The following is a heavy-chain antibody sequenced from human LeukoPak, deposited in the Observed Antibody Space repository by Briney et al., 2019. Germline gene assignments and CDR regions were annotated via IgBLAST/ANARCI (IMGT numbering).Heavy chain of an antibody. CDR1: GFTFSSYS. Sequence: GGSLRLSCAASGFTFSSYSMNWVRQAPGKGLEWVSSISSSSSYIYYADSVMVRVTISRDNAKNSLYLQMNSLRAEDTAVYYCARDLIAAADYYYYGMDVWGQGATVTVSS. D-gene: IGHD6-13*01. CDR2: ISSSSSYI. CDR3: ARDLIAAADYYYYGMDV. V-gene: IGHV3-21*01. J-gene: IGHJ6*02.